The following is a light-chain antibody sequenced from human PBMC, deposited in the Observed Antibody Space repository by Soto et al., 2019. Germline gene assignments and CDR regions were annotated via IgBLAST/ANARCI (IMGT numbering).Light chain of an antibody. J-gene: IGKJ2*01. V-gene: IGKV1-39*01. CDR1: QTISSN. Sequence: DIQMTQSPSSLSASVGDRGTITCRASQTISSNVNWYQQKPGKAPKLMIYTASNMQSGVPSRFSWRASGTDFTITINSLRPEDFATYCSQLTYSTPYTFRPGTKLEIK. CDR2: TAS. CDR3: QLTYSTPYT.